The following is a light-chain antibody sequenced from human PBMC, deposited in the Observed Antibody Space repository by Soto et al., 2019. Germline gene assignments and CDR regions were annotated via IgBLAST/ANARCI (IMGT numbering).Light chain of an antibody. V-gene: IGKV3-20*01. Sequence: EIGLTQSPGTLPLAPGERATLSRRSRQSSRTYLAWYQPKPGQTPRLLIYGASSRATGIPDRFSASGSGTDFTLPSSRMEPEDFAVYCCQQYASSHRWSLGQGTKVDI. CDR3: QQYASSHRWS. CDR1: QSSRTY. CDR2: GAS. J-gene: IGKJ1*01.